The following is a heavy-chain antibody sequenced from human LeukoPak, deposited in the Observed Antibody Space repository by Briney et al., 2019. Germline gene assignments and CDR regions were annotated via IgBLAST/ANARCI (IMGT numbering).Heavy chain of an antibody. Sequence: SETLSLTCTVSGGSISSYYWSWIRQPPGKGLEWIGYIYYSGSTNYNPSLKSRVTISVDTSKNQFSLKLSSVTAADTAVYCCARDVGYYCSSTSCYSANWFDPWGQGTLVTVSS. V-gene: IGHV4-59*01. CDR1: GGSISSYY. CDR2: IYYSGST. CDR3: ARDVGYYCSSTSCYSANWFDP. J-gene: IGHJ5*02. D-gene: IGHD2-2*01.